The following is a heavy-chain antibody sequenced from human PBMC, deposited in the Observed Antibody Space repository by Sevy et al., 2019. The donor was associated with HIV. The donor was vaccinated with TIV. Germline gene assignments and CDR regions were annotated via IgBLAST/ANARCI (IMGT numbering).Heavy chain of an antibody. Sequence: SETLSLTCTVSGGSISSGNYYWTWMRQHPEKGLEWIGYIFDSGISYYHPSLKTRVSISGDTSKNQVSLRLTSVTAADTAIYYLARDRGGNSAFDIWGQGTMVTVSS. D-gene: IGHD2-21*02. CDR1: GGSISSGNYY. CDR3: ARDRGGNSAFDI. J-gene: IGHJ3*02. V-gene: IGHV4-31*03. CDR2: IFDSGIS.